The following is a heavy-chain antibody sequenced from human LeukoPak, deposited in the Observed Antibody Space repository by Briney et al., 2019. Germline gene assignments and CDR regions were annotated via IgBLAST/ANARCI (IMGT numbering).Heavy chain of an antibody. CDR3: GRYLQTAVGANDY. J-gene: IGHJ4*02. CDR1: GYTFSSYP. Sequence: GGPLRLSGEASGYTFSSYPMNWVRQAPGKGLEGVSVISGSGGATFYGDSVQGRFTISRDNSRDTLYLQMSSLRAEDTAVYYCGRYLQTAVGANDYWGQGTLVTVSS. D-gene: IGHD1-26*01. CDR2: ISGSGGAT. V-gene: IGHV3-23*01.